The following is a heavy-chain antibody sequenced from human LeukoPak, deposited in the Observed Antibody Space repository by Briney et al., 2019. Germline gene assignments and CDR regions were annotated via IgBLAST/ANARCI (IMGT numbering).Heavy chain of an antibody. J-gene: IGHJ4*02. D-gene: IGHD6-6*01. CDR3: ARGKQLVSRYYFDY. Sequence: SETLSLTCTVSGGSISSYYWSWIRQPPGKGLEWIGYIYYSGSTNYNPSLKSRVTISVDTSKNQFSLKLSSVTAADTAVYYCARGKQLVSRYYFDYWGQGTLVTVSS. CDR2: IYYSGST. V-gene: IGHV4-59*01. CDR1: GGSISSYY.